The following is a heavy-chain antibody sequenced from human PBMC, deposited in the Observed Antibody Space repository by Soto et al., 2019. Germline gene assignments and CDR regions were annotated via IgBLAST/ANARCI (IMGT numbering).Heavy chain of an antibody. CDR2: ISYDGSNK. D-gene: IGHD6-19*01. CDR3: ARESSDRWVYSSYPQDV. J-gene: IGHJ6*01. Sequence: GGSLRLSIAASGFTFSSYAMHWFGQAPGKGLEWVAVISYDGSNKYYADSVKGRFTISRDNSKNTLYLQMNSLRAEDTAVYYCARESSDRWVYSSYPQDVRGQRTSVIGSS. V-gene: IGHV3-30-3*01. CDR1: GFTFSSYA.